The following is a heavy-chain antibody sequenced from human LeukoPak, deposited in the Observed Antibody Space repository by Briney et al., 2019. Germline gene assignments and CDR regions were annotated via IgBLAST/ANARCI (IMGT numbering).Heavy chain of an antibody. Sequence: KTGGSLRLSGAASGFTFSNAWMSGVRQAPGKGVGWGGRIKIKTDGGPTEYAAPVRGRFTISRYESTHTRCLEMNSLKPEDTAVYYCTTERVNFDYWGQGTLVTVSS. V-gene: IGHV3-15*01. CDR3: TTERVNFDY. D-gene: IGHD3-16*02. J-gene: IGHJ4*02. CDR1: GFTFSNAW. CDR2: IKIKTDGGPT.